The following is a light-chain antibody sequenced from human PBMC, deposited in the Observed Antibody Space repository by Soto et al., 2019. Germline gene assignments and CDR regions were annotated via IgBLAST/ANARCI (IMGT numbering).Light chain of an antibody. CDR2: DAS. J-gene: IGKJ1*01. CDR3: QQYNKWRT. CDR1: QSVSSY. Sequence: EIVFTQSPATLSLSPGERATLSCRASQSVSSYLAWYQQKPGQAPRLLIYDASNRATGIPARFSGSGSGTDFTLTISSLEPEDFAVYYCQQYNKWRTFGQGTKVDIK. V-gene: IGKV3-11*01.